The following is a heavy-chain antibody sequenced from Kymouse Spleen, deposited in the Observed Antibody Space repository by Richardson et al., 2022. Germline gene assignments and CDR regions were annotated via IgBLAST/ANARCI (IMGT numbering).Heavy chain of an antibody. J-gene: IGHJ3*02. CDR1: GFTFSSYG. V-gene: IGHV3-33*01. Sequence: QVQLVESGGGVVQPGRSLRLSCAASGFTFSSYGMHWVRQAPGKGLEWVAVIWYDGSNKYYADSVKGRFTISRDNSKNTLYLQMNSLRAEDTAVYYCARDWIGITGTSDAFDIWGQGTMVTVSS. CDR3: ARDWIGITGTSDAFDI. CDR2: IWYDGSNK. D-gene: IGHD1-20*01,IGHD1-7*01.